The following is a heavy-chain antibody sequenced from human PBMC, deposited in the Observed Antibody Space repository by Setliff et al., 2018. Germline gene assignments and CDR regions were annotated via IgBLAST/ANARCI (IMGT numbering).Heavy chain of an antibody. CDR3: ARALGYCSRTSCYADAFDI. Sequence: PSETLSLTCAVSGYSISSDYYWGWTRQPPGKGLEWIGSMYHSGSTYYNPSLKSRVTISVDTSKNQFSLKLNYVTAADTAVYYCARALGYCSRTSCYADAFDIWGQGTMVTV. D-gene: IGHD2-2*01. V-gene: IGHV4-38-2*01. CDR1: GYSISSDYY. J-gene: IGHJ3*02. CDR2: MYHSGST.